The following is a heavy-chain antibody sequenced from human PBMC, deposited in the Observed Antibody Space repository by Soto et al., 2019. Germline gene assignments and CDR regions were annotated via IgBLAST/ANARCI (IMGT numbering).Heavy chain of an antibody. CDR1: GGSIYTGGCY. J-gene: IGHJ4*02. CDR3: ATSLVTSRARVDY. D-gene: IGHD1-26*01. Sequence: SETLSLTCTVSGGSIYTGGCYWSWIRQLPGKGQEWLGYTYYTGSTQYTPSLKSRLSISTDTSDNQFSLRLNSVTAADTAVYSCATSLVTSRARVDYWGQGTPVTVPQ. V-gene: IGHV4-31*03. CDR2: TYYTGST.